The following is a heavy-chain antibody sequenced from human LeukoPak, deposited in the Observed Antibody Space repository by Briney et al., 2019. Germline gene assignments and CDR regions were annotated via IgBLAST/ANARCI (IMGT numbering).Heavy chain of an antibody. CDR2: INHSGST. D-gene: IGHD1-26*01. J-gene: IGHJ3*02. CDR3: ARPATEGSYYSAFDI. Sequence: SETLSLTCAVYGGSFSGYYWSWIRQPPGKGLEWIGEINHSGSTNYNPSLKSRVTISVDTSKNQFSLKLSSVTAADTAVYYCARPATEGSYYSAFDIWGQGTMVTVPS. V-gene: IGHV4-34*01. CDR1: GGSFSGYY.